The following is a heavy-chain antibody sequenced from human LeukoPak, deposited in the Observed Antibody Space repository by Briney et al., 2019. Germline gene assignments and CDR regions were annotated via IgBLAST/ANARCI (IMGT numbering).Heavy chain of an antibody. CDR3: ARQPGIAAAGSGDWFDP. J-gene: IGHJ5*02. D-gene: IGHD6-13*01. CDR2: IYYSGST. CDR1: GGSFSSYY. V-gene: IGHV4-59*01. Sequence: SETLSLTCAVYGGSFSSYYWSWIRQPPGKGLEWIGYIYYSGSTNYNPSLKSRVTISVDTSKNQFSLKLSSVTAADTAVYYCARQPGIAAAGSGDWFDPWGQGTLVTVSS.